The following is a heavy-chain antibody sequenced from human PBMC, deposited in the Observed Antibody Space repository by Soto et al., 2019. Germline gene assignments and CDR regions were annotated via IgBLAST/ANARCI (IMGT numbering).Heavy chain of an antibody. J-gene: IGHJ4*02. D-gene: IGHD3-3*01. V-gene: IGHV4-59*08. Sequence: QVQLQESGPGLVKPSETLSLTCSVSGGSTSDNYWSWIRQPPGKGLEWIGYIYYSGSTNYNPSLKSRVPISVDTSRNQFSRRLTSVTAADTAVYYCARLGGYYQALDSWGQGTLVTVSS. CDR2: IYYSGST. CDR3: ARLGGYYQALDS. CDR1: GGSTSDNY.